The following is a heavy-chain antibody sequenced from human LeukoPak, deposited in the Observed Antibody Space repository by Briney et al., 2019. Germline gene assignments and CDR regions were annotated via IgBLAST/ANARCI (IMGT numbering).Heavy chain of an antibody. V-gene: IGHV4-34*01. D-gene: IGHD2-21*02. CDR1: GGSFSGYY. CDR3: ARVLAVVTARFDY. Sequence: SETLSLTCAVYGGSFSGYYWSWIRQPPGKGLECIGEINHSGSTNYNPSLKSRVTISVDTSKNQFSLKLSSVTAADTAVYYCARVLAVVTARFDYWGQGTLVTVSS. CDR2: INHSGST. J-gene: IGHJ4*02.